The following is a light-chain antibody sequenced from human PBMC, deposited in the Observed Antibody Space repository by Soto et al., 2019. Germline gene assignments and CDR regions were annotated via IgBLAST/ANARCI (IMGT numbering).Light chain of an antibody. V-gene: IGKV3-11*01. CDR3: QQRATWPWT. Sequence: IVLTQSPATLSFSPGEEATLSCRASQSIAIYLAWYQQKSGQSPRLLIYDTSNRAPGIPDRFSGRASGTDFTLTISSLEPEDFAVYYCQQRATWPWTFGQATAVEIK. CDR1: QSIAIY. CDR2: DTS. J-gene: IGKJ1*01.